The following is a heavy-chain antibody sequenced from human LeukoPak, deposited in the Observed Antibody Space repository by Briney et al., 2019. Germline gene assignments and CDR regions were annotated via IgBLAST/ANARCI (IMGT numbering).Heavy chain of an antibody. CDR1: GFTFSSYA. D-gene: IGHD6-13*01. Sequence: GGSLRLSCAASGFTFSSYAMSWVRQAPGKGLEWVSGISGSGVSTYYADSVKGRFNICRDNSKNMVYLQMNRLRAEDSALYYCAKEGYANSWYRFDYWGQGTLVTVSS. J-gene: IGHJ4*02. CDR2: ISGSGVST. V-gene: IGHV3-23*01. CDR3: AKEGYANSWYRFDY.